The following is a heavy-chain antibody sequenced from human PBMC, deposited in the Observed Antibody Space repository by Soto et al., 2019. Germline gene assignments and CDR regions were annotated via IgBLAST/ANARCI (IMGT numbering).Heavy chain of an antibody. D-gene: IGHD3-9*01. J-gene: IGHJ4*02. CDR1: GFTFSTYS. Sequence: EVQLVESGGGLVQPGGSLRLSCATSGFTFSTYSINWVRQAPGKGLEWVAYIAPGTTIISYADSVKGRFTISRDNAKNSLYLQMNSLRDDDTAVYYCARDLDWAFDFWGQGTLVTVSS. CDR2: IAPGTTII. CDR3: ARDLDWAFDF. V-gene: IGHV3-48*02.